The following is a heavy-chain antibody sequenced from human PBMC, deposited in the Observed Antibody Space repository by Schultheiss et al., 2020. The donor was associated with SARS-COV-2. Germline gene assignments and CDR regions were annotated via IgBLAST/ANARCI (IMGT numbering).Heavy chain of an antibody. D-gene: IGHD3-22*01. CDR2: IYYSGST. Sequence: SETLSLTCAVYGGSFSGYYWSWIRQPPGKGLEWIGYIYYSGSTNYNPSLKSRVTMSVDTSKNQFSLKLSSVTAADTAVYYCARVDYDSSGPIDYWGQGTLVTVSS. J-gene: IGHJ4*02. CDR1: GGSFSGYY. CDR3: ARVDYDSSGPIDY. V-gene: IGHV4-59*12.